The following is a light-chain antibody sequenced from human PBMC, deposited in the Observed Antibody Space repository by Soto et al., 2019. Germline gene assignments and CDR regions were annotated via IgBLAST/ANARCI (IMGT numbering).Light chain of an antibody. CDR1: QNILYSSNNENY. Sequence: DIVMTQSPDSLAVSLGERATINCKSSQNILYSSNNENYLAWYQQKPGQPPKLLIYWASTRESGVPDRFSGSGSGTDVTLTISSLQAEDVAVYYGQQYYSSPFTFGQGTKLEMK. J-gene: IGKJ2*01. V-gene: IGKV4-1*01. CDR2: WAS. CDR3: QQYYSSPFT.